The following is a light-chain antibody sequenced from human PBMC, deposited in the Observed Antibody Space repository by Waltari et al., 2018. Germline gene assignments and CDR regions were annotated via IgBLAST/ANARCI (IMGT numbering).Light chain of an antibody. Sequence: SYELTQPPSVSVSPGQTATITCSGDNLVEMYVCWYQQKPGQSPVVVIYQDNKRPSGIPERFFGSSSGNTATVTITGTQATDEADYYCQAWDSTAGVFGTGTKVIVL. V-gene: IGLV3-1*01. CDR3: QAWDSTAGV. CDR1: NLVEMY. CDR2: QDN. J-gene: IGLJ1*01.